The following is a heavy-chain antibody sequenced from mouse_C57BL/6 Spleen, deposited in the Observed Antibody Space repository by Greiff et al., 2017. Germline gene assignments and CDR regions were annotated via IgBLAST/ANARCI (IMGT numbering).Heavy chain of an antibody. Sequence: VQLQQSGAELVRPGASVKLSCTASGFNIKDDYMHWVKQRPEQGLEWIGWIDPENGDTEYASKFQGKATITADTSSNTAYLQLSSLTSEDTAVYYCTTDYDYAYWGQGTLVTVSA. J-gene: IGHJ3*01. D-gene: IGHD2-4*01. CDR2: IDPENGDT. V-gene: IGHV14-4*01. CDR1: GFNIKDDY. CDR3: TTDYDYAY.